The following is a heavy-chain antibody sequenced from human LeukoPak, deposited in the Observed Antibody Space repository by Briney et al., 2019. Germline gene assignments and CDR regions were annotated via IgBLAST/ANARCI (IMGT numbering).Heavy chain of an antibody. CDR3: ASQSLDYGVSGTPNYYFDY. Sequence: SETLSLTCTVSGGSISSYYWSWIRQPPGKGLEWIGYIYYSGSTNYNPSLKSRVTISVDTSKNQFSLRLSSVTAADTAVYYCASQSLDYGVSGTPNYYFDYWGQGTLVTVSS. V-gene: IGHV4-59*01. CDR2: IYYSGST. CDR1: GGSISSYY. J-gene: IGHJ4*02. D-gene: IGHD1-7*01.